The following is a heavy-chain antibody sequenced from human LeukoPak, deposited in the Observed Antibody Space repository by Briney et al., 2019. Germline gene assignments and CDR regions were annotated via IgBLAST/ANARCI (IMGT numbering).Heavy chain of an antibody. D-gene: IGHD4-23*01. Sequence: GGSLRLSCAASGFTFSSYAMTWVRQAPGKGLEWVSAISSSGGGTYYADSVKGRFTISRDNSKNTLYLQMNSLRAEDTAVYYCASLYYGGNNFDYWGQGTLVTVSS. CDR2: ISSSGGGT. CDR3: ASLYYGGNNFDY. CDR1: GFTFSSYA. V-gene: IGHV3-23*01. J-gene: IGHJ4*02.